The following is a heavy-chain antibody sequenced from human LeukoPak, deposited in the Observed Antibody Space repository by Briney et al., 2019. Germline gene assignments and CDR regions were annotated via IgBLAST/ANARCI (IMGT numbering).Heavy chain of an antibody. CDR2: IYYSGST. CDR1: GGSISRYY. D-gene: IGHD2-2*01. CDR3: ARGKYQLDY. J-gene: IGHJ4*02. Sequence: SETLSLTCTVSGGSISRYYWSWTRQPPGKGLEWIGHIYYSGSTNHNPSLRSRVAISVDTSKNQFSLKLSSVTAADTAVYYCARGKYQLDYWGQGTLVTVSS. V-gene: IGHV4-59*08.